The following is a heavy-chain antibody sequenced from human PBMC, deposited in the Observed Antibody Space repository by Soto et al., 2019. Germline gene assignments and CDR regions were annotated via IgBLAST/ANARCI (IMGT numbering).Heavy chain of an antibody. CDR2: IDWDDDK. V-gene: IGHV2-70*04. J-gene: IGHJ4*02. CDR3: ARMVAVAGGPYFDY. CDR1: GFSLSASGMR. Sequence: SGPTLVNPIQTLTLTCTFSGFSLSASGMRVGWIRQPPGKALEWLARIDWDDDKFYSTSLKTRLTISKDTSKSQVVLTMTNMDPVDTATYYCARMVAVAGGPYFDYWGQGTRVTVSS. D-gene: IGHD6-19*01.